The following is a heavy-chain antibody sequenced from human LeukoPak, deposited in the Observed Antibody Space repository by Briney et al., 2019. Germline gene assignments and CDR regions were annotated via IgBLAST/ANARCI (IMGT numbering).Heavy chain of an antibody. J-gene: IGHJ3*02. CDR2: ISSSSSTI. D-gene: IGHD6-13*01. CDR3: ARDDFIANDAFDI. V-gene: IGHV3-48*04. Sequence: GGSLRLSCAASGFTFSSYSMNWVRQAPGKGLEWVSYISSSSSTIYYADSVKGRFTISRDNAKNSLYLQMNSLRAEDTAVYYCARDDFIANDAFDIWGQGTMVAVSS. CDR1: GFTFSSYS.